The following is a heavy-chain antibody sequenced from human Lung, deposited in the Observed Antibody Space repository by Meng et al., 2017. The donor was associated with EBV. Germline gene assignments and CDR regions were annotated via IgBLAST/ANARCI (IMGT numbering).Heavy chain of an antibody. J-gene: IGHJ2*01. CDR2: TYYRSKWYN. CDR3: ARGATSVFDL. Sequence: QVQMQQSGHGLLTPGTTLSLACDISVDSVSGSSAAWIWIRQSPSSGLEWLRRTYYRSKWYNDYAVFVKSRITINPDTSKNQFSLQLNSVTPEDTAVYYCARGATSVFDLWGRGTLVTVSS. CDR1: VDSVSGSSAA. V-gene: IGHV6-1*01.